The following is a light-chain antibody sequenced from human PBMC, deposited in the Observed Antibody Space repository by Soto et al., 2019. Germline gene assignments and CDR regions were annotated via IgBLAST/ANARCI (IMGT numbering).Light chain of an antibody. V-gene: IGKV3-15*01. Sequence: EIGMTQSPATLSVSPEERATLSCRASQRVSRNLAWYQQKPGQAPRLLIFGASTRATGLPARFSGSGSGTEFTLTISSLQSEDFAVYYCHQYNDWPRTFGQGTKVEIK. J-gene: IGKJ1*01. CDR2: GAS. CDR1: QRVSRN. CDR3: HQYNDWPRT.